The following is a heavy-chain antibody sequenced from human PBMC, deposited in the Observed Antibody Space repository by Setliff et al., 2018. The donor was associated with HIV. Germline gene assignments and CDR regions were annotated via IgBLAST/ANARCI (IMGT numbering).Heavy chain of an antibody. CDR3: ARGRGRYYDSRSYLDY. CDR1: GYTFTSYY. D-gene: IGHD3-22*01. CDR2: INPSGGST. Sequence: ASVKVSCKASGYTFTSYYMHWVRQAPGQGLEWMGIINPSGGSTSYAQKFQGRVTMTRNTSISTAYMELSGLRSEDTAVYYCARGRGRYYDSRSYLDYWGQGTLVTV. J-gene: IGHJ4*02. V-gene: IGHV1-46*01.